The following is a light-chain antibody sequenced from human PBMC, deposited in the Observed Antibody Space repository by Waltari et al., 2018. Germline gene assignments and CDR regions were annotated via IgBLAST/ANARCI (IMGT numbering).Light chain of an antibody. CDR1: QSISSY. CDR2: AAS. CDR3: QQLNTYPLT. J-gene: IGKJ4*01. V-gene: IGKV1-9*01. Sequence: IQLTQSPSFLSASVGDRVSITCRASQSISSYLAWYQQKPGKAPEVLIPAASSLQSGVPSRFSGSGSGTEFTLTISSLQPEDFATYYCQQLNTYPLTFGGGTKVEIK.